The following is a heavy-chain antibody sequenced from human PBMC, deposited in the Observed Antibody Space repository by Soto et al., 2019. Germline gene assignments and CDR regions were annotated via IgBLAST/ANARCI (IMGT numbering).Heavy chain of an antibody. CDR3: ARDKDSYALTGWFDP. CDR2: IYYSGST. V-gene: IGHV4-59*01. CDR1: GGSISSYY. D-gene: IGHD5-18*01. J-gene: IGHJ5*02. Sequence: PSETLSLTCTVSGGSISSYYWSWIRQPPGKGLEWIGYIYYSGSTNYNPSLKSRVTISVDTSKNQFSLKLSSVTAADTAVYYCARDKDSYALTGWFDPWGQGTLVTVSS.